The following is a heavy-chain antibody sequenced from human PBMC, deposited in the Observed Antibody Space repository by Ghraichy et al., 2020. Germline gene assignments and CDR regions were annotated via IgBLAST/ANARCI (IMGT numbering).Heavy chain of an antibody. CDR2: ISGSGGST. CDR3: AKDYYDSSGYYI. J-gene: IGHJ4*02. D-gene: IGHD3-22*01. Sequence: LSLTCAASGFTFSSYAMSWFRQAPGKGLEWVSAISGSGGSTYYADSVKGRFTISRDNSKNTLYLQMNSLRAEDTAVYYCAKDYYDSSGYYIWGQGTLVTVSS. CDR1: GFTFSSYA. V-gene: IGHV3-23*01.